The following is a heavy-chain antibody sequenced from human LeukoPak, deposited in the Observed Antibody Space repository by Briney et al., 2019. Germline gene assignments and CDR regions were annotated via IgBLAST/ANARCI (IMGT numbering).Heavy chain of an antibody. V-gene: IGHV3-23*01. Sequence: PGGSLRLSCAASGFTFSSYAMSWVRQAPGKGLEWVSAISGSGGSTYYADSVKGRFTISRDNSKNTLYLQMNSLRAEDTAVYYCAKDQEDSSGYYYVGYFDYWGQGTLVTVSS. D-gene: IGHD3-22*01. CDR2: ISGSGGST. CDR3: AKDQEDSSGYYYVGYFDY. J-gene: IGHJ4*02. CDR1: GFTFSSYA.